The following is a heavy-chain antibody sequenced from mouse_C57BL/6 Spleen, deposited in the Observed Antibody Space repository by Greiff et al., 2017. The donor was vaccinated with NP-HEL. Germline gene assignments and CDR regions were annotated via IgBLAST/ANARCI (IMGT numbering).Heavy chain of an antibody. D-gene: IGHD1-1*01. J-gene: IGHJ2*01. CDR1: GYTFTSYW. CDR2: LDPSDSYT. Sequence: VQLQQPGAELVMPGASVKLSCKASGYTFTSYWMHWVKQRPGQGLEWIGELDPSDSYTNYNQKFKGKSTLTVDKSSSTAYMQLSSLTSEDSAVYYCARAEDYGSTYDYWGQGTTLTVSS. V-gene: IGHV1-69*01. CDR3: ARAEDYGSTYDY.